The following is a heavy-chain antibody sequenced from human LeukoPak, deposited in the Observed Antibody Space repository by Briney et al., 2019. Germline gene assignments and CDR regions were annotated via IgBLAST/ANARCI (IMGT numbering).Heavy chain of an antibody. CDR2: INHSGST. J-gene: IGHJ3*02. V-gene: IGHV4-34*01. CDR3: ARARNHYDSSDYYYEGDAFDI. CDR1: GGSFSGYY. Sequence: SETLSLTCAVYGGSFSGYYWSWIRQPPGKGLEWIGEINHSGSTNYNPSLKSRVTISVDTSKNQFSLKPSSVTAADTAVYFCARARNHYDSSDYYYEGDAFDIWGQGTMVTVSS. D-gene: IGHD3-22*01.